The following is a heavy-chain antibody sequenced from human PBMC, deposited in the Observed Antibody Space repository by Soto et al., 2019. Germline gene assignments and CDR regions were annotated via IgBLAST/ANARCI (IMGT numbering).Heavy chain of an antibody. D-gene: IGHD6-13*01. Sequence: TLSLTCTVSSDSISSYYWSWIRQPPGKRLEWIGYISYSGSTDYNPSLKSRVTISGDTSKNQFSLKVSSVTAADTAVYYCARGTSWQLPFDYWGQGTLVTVSS. CDR1: SDSISSYY. J-gene: IGHJ4*02. CDR3: ARGTSWQLPFDY. CDR2: ISYSGST. V-gene: IGHV4-59*01.